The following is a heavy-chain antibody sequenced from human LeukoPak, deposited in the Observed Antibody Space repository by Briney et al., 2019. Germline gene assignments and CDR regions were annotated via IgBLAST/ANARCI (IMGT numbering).Heavy chain of an antibody. J-gene: IGHJ4*02. CDR2: IYHSGST. CDR3: ARTSLADY. CDR1: GGSISSSNW. V-gene: IGHV4-4*02. Sequence: SETLSLTCAVSGGSISSSNWWSWVRQPPGKGLEWIGEIYHSGSTNYNPSLKSRVTISVDTSKNQFSLKLTSVTAADTAVYYCARTSLADYWGQGTLVTVSS.